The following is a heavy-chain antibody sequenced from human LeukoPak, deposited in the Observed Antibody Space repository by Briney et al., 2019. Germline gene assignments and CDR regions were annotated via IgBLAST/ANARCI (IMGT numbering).Heavy chain of an antibody. CDR3: ARGPITYYYGSGSYYIFDY. J-gene: IGHJ4*02. D-gene: IGHD3-10*01. CDR1: GGSFSGYY. CDR2: INHGGST. V-gene: IGHV4-34*01. Sequence: SETLSLTCAVYGGSFSGYYWSWIRQPPGKGLEWIGEINHGGSTNYNPSLKSRVTISVDTSKNQFSLKLSSVTAADTAVYYCARGPITYYYGSGSYYIFDYWGQGTLVTVSS.